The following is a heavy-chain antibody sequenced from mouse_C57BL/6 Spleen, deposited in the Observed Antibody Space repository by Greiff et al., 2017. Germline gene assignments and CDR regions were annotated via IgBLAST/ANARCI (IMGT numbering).Heavy chain of an antibody. D-gene: IGHD3-2*02. CDR3: ARSSSGCLYYYAMDY. CDR2: INPGSGGT. J-gene: IGHJ4*01. V-gene: IGHV1-54*01. Sequence: VKLQESGAELVRPGTSVKVSCKASGYAFTNYPIEWVKQRPGQGLEWIGMINPGSGGTNYNEKFKGKATLTADKSSSTAYMQLSSLTAEDSAVYFGARSSSGCLYYYAMDYWGQGTSVTVSS. CDR1: GYAFTNYP.